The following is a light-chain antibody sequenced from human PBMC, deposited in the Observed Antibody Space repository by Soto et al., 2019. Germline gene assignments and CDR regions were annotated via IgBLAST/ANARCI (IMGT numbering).Light chain of an antibody. Sequence: QSALTQPASVSGSPGQSITISCTGTSSDVGSYNYVSWYQQHPGKAPKLMIYEVSDRPSGISSRFSGSKSGNTASLTISGLQTEDESDYYCSSYTTSHTLVFGGGTKLTVL. J-gene: IGLJ2*01. CDR2: EVS. CDR1: SSDVGSYNY. V-gene: IGLV2-14*01. CDR3: SSYTTSHTLV.